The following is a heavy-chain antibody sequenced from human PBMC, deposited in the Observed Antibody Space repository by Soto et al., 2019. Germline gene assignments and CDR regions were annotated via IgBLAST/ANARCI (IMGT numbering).Heavy chain of an antibody. J-gene: IGHJ4*02. V-gene: IGHV1-69*02. Sequence: QVQLVQSGSEVKKPGSSVRVSCKTSGDTFSIYTIRWVRQAPGQGLEWMGRVLPFLDITSYSQRFQGRVTISADRSTSAAYMERTSLRSEDTAVYYCARDRDNSNWPNFDSWGQGTLVTVSS. CDR2: VLPFLDIT. CDR1: GDTFSIYT. D-gene: IGHD6-13*01. CDR3: ARDRDNSNWPNFDS.